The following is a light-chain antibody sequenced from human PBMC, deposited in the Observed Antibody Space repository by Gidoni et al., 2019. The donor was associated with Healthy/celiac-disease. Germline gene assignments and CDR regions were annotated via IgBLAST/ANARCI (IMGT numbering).Light chain of an antibody. V-gene: IGLV2-14*01. J-gene: IGLJ2*01. CDR3: SSYTSSSPVV. CDR1: SSDDGGYNY. Sequence: QYALTQPASVSGSPGQSITISCTGTSSDDGGYNYVSWYQQHPGKAPKLMIYEVSNRPSGVSNRFSGSKSGNTASLTISGLQAEDEADYDCSSYTSSSPVVFGGGTKLTVL. CDR2: EVS.